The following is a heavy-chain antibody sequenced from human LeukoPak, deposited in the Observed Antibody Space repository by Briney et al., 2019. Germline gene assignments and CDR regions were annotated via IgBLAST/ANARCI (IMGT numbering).Heavy chain of an antibody. CDR3: AGEDYYDSGSNDY. CDR1: GYTFTSYD. Sequence: GASVKVSCQASGYTFTSYDINWVRQATGQGREGVGWMNPNSGTTGYAQKFQGRVTITRNTSISTAYMELSSLRSEDTAVYYCAGEDYYDSGSNDYWGQGTLVTVSS. J-gene: IGHJ4*02. V-gene: IGHV1-8*01. CDR2: MNPNSGTT. D-gene: IGHD3-22*01.